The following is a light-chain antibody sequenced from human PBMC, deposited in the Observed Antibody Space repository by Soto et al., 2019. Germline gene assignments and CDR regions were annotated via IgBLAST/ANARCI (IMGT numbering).Light chain of an antibody. CDR3: QQSYTMPVT. Sequence: AIRMTQSPSSLSASTGDRVTITCRASQGISSYLAWYQQKPGKAPKLLIYAASTLQSGVPSRFSGSGSGTDFTLTISSLQPEDFATYYCQQSYTMPVTFGQGTRLEI. V-gene: IGKV1-8*01. CDR2: AAS. CDR1: QGISSY. J-gene: IGKJ5*01.